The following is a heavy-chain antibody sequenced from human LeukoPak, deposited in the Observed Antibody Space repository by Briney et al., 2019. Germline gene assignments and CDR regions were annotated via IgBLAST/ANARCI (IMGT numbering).Heavy chain of an antibody. J-gene: IGHJ4*02. CDR3: ARGRGSGYYYRY. Sequence: GRSLRLSCAASGFTFSSYAIHWVRQAPGKGLEWVAVISYDGSNKYYADSVKGRFTISRDNSKNTLYLQMNSLRAEDTAVYYCARGRGSGYYYRYWGQGTLVTVSS. CDR2: ISYDGSNK. CDR1: GFTFSSYA. D-gene: IGHD3-22*01. V-gene: IGHV3-30-3*01.